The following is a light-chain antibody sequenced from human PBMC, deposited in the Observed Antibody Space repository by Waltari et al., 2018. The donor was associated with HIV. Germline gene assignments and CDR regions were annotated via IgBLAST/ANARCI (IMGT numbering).Light chain of an antibody. CDR3: CSYVGSNTLM. V-gene: IGLV2-23*02. Sequence: QSALTQPASVSGSPGQSITISCPGTRSAIATYNLVPWYQQRPGKAPKLLIYEVTRRPSGLSDRFSGSKSGNTASLTISGLQTEDEADYYCCSYVGSNTLMFGGGTSLTVL. CDR1: RSAIATYNL. J-gene: IGLJ3*02. CDR2: EVT.